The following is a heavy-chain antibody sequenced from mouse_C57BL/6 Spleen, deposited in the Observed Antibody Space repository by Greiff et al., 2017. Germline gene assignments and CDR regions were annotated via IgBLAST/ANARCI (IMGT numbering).Heavy chain of an antibody. V-gene: IGHV14-4*01. CDR3: TGGKRLRFDY. D-gene: IGHD1-2*01. Sequence: EVQLQQSGAELVRPGASVKLSCTASGFNIKDDYMHWVKQRPEQGLEWIGWIDPENGDTEYASKFQGKATITADTSSNTAYLQLSSLTSEDTAVYYCTGGKRLRFDYWGQGTTLTVSS. J-gene: IGHJ2*01. CDR2: IDPENGDT. CDR1: GFNIKDDY.